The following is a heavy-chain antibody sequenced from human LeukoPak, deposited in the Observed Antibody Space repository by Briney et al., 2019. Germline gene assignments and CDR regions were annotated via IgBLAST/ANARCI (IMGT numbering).Heavy chain of an antibody. CDR2: IYPGDSGT. CDR3: ARPITGAGTADAFDI. CDR1: GYTFTSYW. J-gene: IGHJ3*02. D-gene: IGHD6-19*01. V-gene: IGHV5-51*01. Sequence: GASVKVSCKASGYTFTSYWIGWVRQMPAKGLEWMGIIYPGDSGTRYSPSFQGQVTNSADKSISTPYLQRSSRQDPTTAMYYCARPITGAGTADAFDIWGQGTMVTVSS.